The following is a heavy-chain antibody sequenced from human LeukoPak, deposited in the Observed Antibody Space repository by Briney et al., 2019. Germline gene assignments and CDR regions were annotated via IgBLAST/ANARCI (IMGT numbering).Heavy chain of an antibody. D-gene: IGHD1-14*01. CDR2: IYSGGAT. CDR1: GFTVSSNY. V-gene: IGHV3-53*01. Sequence: GGSLRLSCAASGFTVSSNYMSWVRQPPGKGLEWVSVIYSGGATHYADSVKGRFTISRDNSKNTLYLQMNSLRAEDTAVYYCARDQVSWGQGTLVTVSS. J-gene: IGHJ5*02. CDR3: ARDQVS.